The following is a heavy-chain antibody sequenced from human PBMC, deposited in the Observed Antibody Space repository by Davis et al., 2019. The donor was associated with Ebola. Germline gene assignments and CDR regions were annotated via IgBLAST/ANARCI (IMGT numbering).Heavy chain of an antibody. CDR2: ISSSSSYT. V-gene: IGHV3-11*06. J-gene: IGHJ3*02. CDR1: GFTFSDYY. D-gene: IGHD1-26*01. Sequence: PGRSLRLSCAASGFTFSDYYMSWIRQAPGKGLEWVSYISSSSSYTNYADSVKGRFTISRDNAKNSLYLQMNSLRAEDTAVYYCARGPEGATDDAFDIWGQGTMVTVSS. CDR3: ARGPEGATDDAFDI.